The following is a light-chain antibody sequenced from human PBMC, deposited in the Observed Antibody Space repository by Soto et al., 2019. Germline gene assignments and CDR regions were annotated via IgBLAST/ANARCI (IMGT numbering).Light chain of an antibody. J-gene: IGKJ1*01. CDR2: EAS. CDR3: QQYKSYST. Sequence: DIQMTQSPSTLSASVGDRVTITCRASQNINKWLAWYQQKPGKAPKLLIYEASTLEGGVPSRFSGSGSATEFTRTTSSLQPSDFAAYWGQQYKSYSTFGQGTKMDIK. CDR1: QNINKW. V-gene: IGKV1-5*03.